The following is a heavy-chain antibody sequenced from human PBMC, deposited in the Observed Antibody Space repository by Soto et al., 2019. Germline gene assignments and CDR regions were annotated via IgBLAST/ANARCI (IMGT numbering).Heavy chain of an antibody. V-gene: IGHV1-69*13. CDR3: AVRCSSTSCYTYLPDY. CDR2: IIPIFGTA. Sequence: ASVKVACKASGVTFSSHAISWVRQAPGQGLEWMGGIIPIFGTANYAQKFQGRVTITADESTSTAYMELSSLRSEDTAVYYCAVRCSSTSCYTYLPDYWGQGALVTVSS. J-gene: IGHJ4*02. CDR1: GVTFSSHA. D-gene: IGHD2-2*02.